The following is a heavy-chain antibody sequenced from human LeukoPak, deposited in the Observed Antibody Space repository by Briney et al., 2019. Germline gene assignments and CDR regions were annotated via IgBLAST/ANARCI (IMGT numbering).Heavy chain of an antibody. J-gene: IGHJ2*01. Sequence: GGSLRLSCAASGFTLSSYGMSWVRQAPGKGLEWVSAISISGDNTWHADSVKGRFTISRDNSKNTLYLQMNSLRVEDTAIYYCAKDKTNWYFDLWGRGTLVTVSS. CDR2: ISISGDNT. V-gene: IGHV3-23*01. CDR3: AKDKTNWYFDL. CDR1: GFTLSSYG.